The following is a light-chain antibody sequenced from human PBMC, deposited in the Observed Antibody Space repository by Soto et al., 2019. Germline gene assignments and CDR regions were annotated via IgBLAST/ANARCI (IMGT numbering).Light chain of an antibody. J-gene: IGLJ3*02. Sequence: QSALTQPASVSGSPGQSITISCTGTSSDVGGYNYVSWYQQHPGKAPKDRMYEVSNRPSGVSNRFSGSKSGNTASLPISGLQAEDEADYYCNSYTSSSTRVFGGGTKLTVL. CDR1: SSDVGGYNY. CDR2: EVS. V-gene: IGLV2-14*01. CDR3: NSYTSSSTRV.